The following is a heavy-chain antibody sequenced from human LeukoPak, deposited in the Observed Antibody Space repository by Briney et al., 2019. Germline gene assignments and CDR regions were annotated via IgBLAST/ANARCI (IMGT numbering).Heavy chain of an antibody. CDR3: ARGPNSSGFDY. CDR2: IYYSGST. J-gene: IGHJ4*02. V-gene: IGHV4-59*01. Sequence: PSETLSLTCTVSGGSISSYYWSWIRQPPGKGLEWIGYIYYSGSTNYNPPLKSRVTISVDTSKNQFSLKLSSVTAADTAVYYCARGPNSSGFDYWGQGTLVTVSS. CDR1: GGSISSYY. D-gene: IGHD6-19*01.